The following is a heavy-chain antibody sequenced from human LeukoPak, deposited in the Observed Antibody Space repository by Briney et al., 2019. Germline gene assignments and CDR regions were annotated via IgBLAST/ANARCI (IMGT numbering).Heavy chain of an antibody. Sequence: GASVKVSCKASGFTFTSYYMHWVRQAPGQGLEWMGIINPSGSYTSYAQKFQGRVTMTRDTSTSTVYMELRSLRSDDTAVYYCARMSGYDYVWGSYRYMGGKNYYYYMDVWGKGTTVTVSS. V-gene: IGHV1-46*01. D-gene: IGHD3-16*02. CDR2: INPSGSYT. CDR3: ARMSGYDYVWGSYRYMGGKNYYYYMDV. J-gene: IGHJ6*03. CDR1: GFTFTSYY.